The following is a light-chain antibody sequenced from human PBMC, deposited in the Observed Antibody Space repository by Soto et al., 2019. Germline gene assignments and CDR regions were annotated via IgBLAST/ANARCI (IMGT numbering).Light chain of an antibody. Sequence: DIQMTQSPSSLSASVGDRVTITCQASQDISNYLNWYQQKPGKAPKLLIYDASNLETGVPSRFSGSGSGTDFTFTISSLQPEDNATYYCQQYDNLPLTLGGGTKVEIK. V-gene: IGKV1-33*01. CDR1: QDISNY. CDR2: DAS. J-gene: IGKJ4*01. CDR3: QQYDNLPLT.